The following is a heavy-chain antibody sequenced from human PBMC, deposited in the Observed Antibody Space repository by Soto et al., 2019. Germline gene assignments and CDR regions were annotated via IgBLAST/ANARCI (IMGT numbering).Heavy chain of an antibody. Sequence: GGSLRLSCVASGFTCSSFEMNWIRQAPGKGPERIAVINPSGRTISYADSVKGRFTISRDSAENSVYLQMSSLRGEDTAMYYWAMSSGWYSYNWFDPWGQGPLVRVS. CDR2: INPSGRTI. V-gene: IGHV3-48*03. D-gene: IGHD6-19*01. CDR1: GFTCSSFE. CDR3: AMSSGWYSYNWFDP. J-gene: IGHJ5*02.